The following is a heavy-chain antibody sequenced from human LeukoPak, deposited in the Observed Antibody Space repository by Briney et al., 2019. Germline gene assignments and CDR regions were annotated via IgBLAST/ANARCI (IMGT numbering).Heavy chain of an antibody. CDR2: FDPEGGET. Sequence: GASVKVSCKVSGYTLTELSMHWVRQAPGKGLEWMGCFDPEGGETIYAQKFQGRVTMTGDTSTNTAYMELSSLRSEDTAVYYCATLVTIVGATHFDYWGQGTLVTVSS. V-gene: IGHV1-24*01. D-gene: IGHD1-26*01. J-gene: IGHJ4*02. CDR3: ATLVTIVGATHFDY. CDR1: GYTLTELS.